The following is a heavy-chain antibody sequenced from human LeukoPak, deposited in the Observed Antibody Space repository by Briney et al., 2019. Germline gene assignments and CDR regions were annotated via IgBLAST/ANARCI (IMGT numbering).Heavy chain of an antibody. CDR2: INSDGRST. V-gene: IGHV3-74*01. Sequence: PGGSLRLSCAASGFSFSRYWMHWVRQVPGKGLVWVSRINSDGRSTTYADSVEGRFTISGDNAKNTLYLQLNSLRAEDTAVYFCARDGVAAPDYWGQGTLVTVSS. CDR1: GFSFSRYW. J-gene: IGHJ4*02. CDR3: ARDGVAAPDY. D-gene: IGHD3-3*01.